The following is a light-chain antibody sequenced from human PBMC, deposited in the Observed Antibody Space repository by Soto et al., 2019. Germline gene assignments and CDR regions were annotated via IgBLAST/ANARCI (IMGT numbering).Light chain of an antibody. CDR3: KRPRT. J-gene: IGKJ4*01. CDR2: DIS. CDR1: QSVSSY. V-gene: IGKV3-11*01. Sequence: EFVLTQSPATLSLSPGERATLSCRASQSVSSYLAWYQQKPGQAPRLLIYDISNRATGIPARFSGSGSGTDFNLTTSSLEPEDFAGEYCKRPRTFGGWTKV.